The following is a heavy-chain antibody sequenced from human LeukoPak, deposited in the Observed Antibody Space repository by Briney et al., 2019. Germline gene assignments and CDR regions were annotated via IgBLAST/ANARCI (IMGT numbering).Heavy chain of an antibody. V-gene: IGHV4-59*11. J-gene: IGHJ6*02. Sequence: PSETLSLTCTVSGGSMTNHYWSWIRQPPGKGLEWIGFFYYSGHTDYNPSLKSRVTISVDMSKNQFSLKLSSVTAADTAVYYCARDGARLRGTSDMDVWGQGTTVIVSS. CDR3: ARDGARLRGTSDMDV. D-gene: IGHD6-6*01. CDR1: GGSMTNHY. CDR2: FYYSGHT.